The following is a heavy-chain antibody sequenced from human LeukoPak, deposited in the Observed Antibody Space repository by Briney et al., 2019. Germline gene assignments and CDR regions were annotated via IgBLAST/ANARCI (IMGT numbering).Heavy chain of an antibody. CDR2: VNPSGDST. CDR3: ARGSVRNIVGATTL. J-gene: IGHJ4*02. V-gene: IGHV1-46*01. Sequence: ASVKVSCKASGYTFSNYNIHWLRQAPGQGLEWMGIVNPSGDSTNYAQKLQGRVTMTTDTSTSTAYMELRSLRSDDTAVYYCARGSVRNIVGATTLWGQGTLVTVSS. CDR1: GYTFSNYN. D-gene: IGHD1-26*01.